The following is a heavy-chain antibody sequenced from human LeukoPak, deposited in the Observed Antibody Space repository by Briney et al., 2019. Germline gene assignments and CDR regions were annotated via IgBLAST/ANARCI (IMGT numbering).Heavy chain of an antibody. CDR1: GFTFSGYA. CDR2: ISYDKSNK. J-gene: IGHJ3*02. V-gene: IGHV3-30-3*01. CDR3: ARSGVQWQWLLTYDAFDI. Sequence: PGGSLRLSCAASGFTFSGYAMHWVRQAPGKGLEWVALISYDKSNKYYADSVKGRFTISGDNSKNTLFVQMNSLRTEDTAVYYCARSGVQWQWLLTYDAFDIWGQGTMVTVSS. D-gene: IGHD6-19*01.